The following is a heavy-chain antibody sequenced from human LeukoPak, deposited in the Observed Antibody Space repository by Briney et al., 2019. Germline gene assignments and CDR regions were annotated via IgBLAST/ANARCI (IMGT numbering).Heavy chain of an antibody. V-gene: IGHV3-7*01. CDR3: AIFAGAVPGNLLL. D-gene: IGHD2-8*02. CDR1: GFTSSAFW. Sequence: GGSLRLSCAASGFTSSAFWMTWVRRPPGKGLEWVANINKDGTEKEYVDSVKGRFSIFRDNAKNSVFLQMNSLRAEDTAVYYCAIFAGAVPGNLLLWGKGTTVSVSA. J-gene: IGHJ6*04. CDR2: INKDGTEK.